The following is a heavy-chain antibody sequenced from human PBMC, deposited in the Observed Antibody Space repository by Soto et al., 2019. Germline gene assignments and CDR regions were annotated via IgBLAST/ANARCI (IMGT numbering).Heavy chain of an antibody. CDR2: IIPIFGTA. D-gene: IGHD5-12*01. J-gene: IGHJ5*02. CDR3: AGPRRGYSGYDFWFDP. CDR1: GGTFSSYA. V-gene: IGHV1-69*13. Sequence: SVKVSCKASGGTFSSYAISWVRQAPGQGLEWMGGIIPIFGTANYAQKFQGRVTITADESTSTAYMELSSLRSEDTAVYYCAGPRRGYSGYDFWFDPWGQGTLVTVSS.